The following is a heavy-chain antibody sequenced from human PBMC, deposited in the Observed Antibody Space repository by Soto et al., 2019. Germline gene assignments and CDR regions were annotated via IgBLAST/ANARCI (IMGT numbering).Heavy chain of an antibody. J-gene: IGHJ5*01. CDR3: APRLTIFGVVKLSTWFDS. Sequence: GSRRLSCSASGLTFSTYTMSWVRQAPGKGLEWVSTVSVNGGATFYADSVKGRFTISRDNSKKTLFLQMNGLSAEDTAVYYCAPRLTIFGVVKLSTWFDSWGQGTLVTVSS. D-gene: IGHD3-3*01. V-gene: IGHV3-23*01. CDR1: GLTFSTYT. CDR2: VSVNGGAT.